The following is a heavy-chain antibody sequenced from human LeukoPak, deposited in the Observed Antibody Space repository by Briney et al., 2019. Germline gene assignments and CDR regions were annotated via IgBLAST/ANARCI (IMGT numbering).Heavy chain of an antibody. V-gene: IGHV4-34*01. J-gene: IGHJ4*02. CDR3: ARASSLYDFWSAYRTPLDY. CDR1: GGSFSGYY. D-gene: IGHD3-3*01. Sequence: SETLSLTCAVYGGSFSGYYWSWIRQPPGKGLEWIGEINHSGSTNYNPSLKSRVTISVDTSKNQFSLKLSSVTAADTAVYYCARASSLYDFWSAYRTPLDYWGQGTLVTVSS. CDR2: INHSGST.